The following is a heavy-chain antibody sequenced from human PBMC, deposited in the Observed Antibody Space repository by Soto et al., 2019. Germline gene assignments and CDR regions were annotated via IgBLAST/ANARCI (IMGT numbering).Heavy chain of an antibody. CDR2: FDPEDGET. J-gene: IGHJ4*02. CDR1: GYTLTELS. V-gene: IGHV1-24*01. CDR3: ATLPLDVYGSGSYYNDY. D-gene: IGHD3-10*01. Sequence: ASVKVSCKVSGYTLTELSMHWVRQAPGKGLEWMGGFDPEDGETIYAQKFQGRVTMTEDTSTDTAYMELSSLRSEDTVVYYCATLPLDVYGSGSYYNDYWGQGTLVTVSS.